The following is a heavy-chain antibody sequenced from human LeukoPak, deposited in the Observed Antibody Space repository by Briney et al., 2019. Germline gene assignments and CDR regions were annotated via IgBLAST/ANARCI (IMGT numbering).Heavy chain of an antibody. J-gene: IGHJ4*02. D-gene: IGHD2-15*01. V-gene: IGHV1-69*05. Sequence: GASVKVSCKASGGTFSSYAISWVRQAPGQGLEWMGRIIPIFGTANYAQKFQGRVTITTDESTSTAYMELSSLRSEDTAVYYCARGSGHEEYCSGGSCYQPWDYFDYWGQGTLVTVSS. CDR3: ARGSGHEEYCSGGSCYQPWDYFDY. CDR2: IIPIFGTA. CDR1: GGTFSSYA.